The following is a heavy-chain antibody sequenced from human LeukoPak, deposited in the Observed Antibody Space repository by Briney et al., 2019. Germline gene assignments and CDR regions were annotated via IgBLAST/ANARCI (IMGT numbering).Heavy chain of an antibody. CDR1: GFTVSSNS. D-gene: IGHD4/OR15-4a*01. CDR3: ARRAGAYSHPYDY. Sequence: GGSLRLSCTVSGFTVSSNSMSWVRQAPGKGLEWVSFIYSDNTHYSDSVKGRFTISRDNTKNTLYLQMNSLRAEDTAVYYCARRAGAYSHPYDYWGQGTLVTVSS. J-gene: IGHJ4*02. CDR2: IYSDNT. V-gene: IGHV3-53*01.